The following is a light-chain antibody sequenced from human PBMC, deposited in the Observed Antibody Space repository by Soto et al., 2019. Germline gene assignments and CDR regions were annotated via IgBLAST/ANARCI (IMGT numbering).Light chain of an antibody. CDR2: LGS. V-gene: IGKV2-28*01. CDR1: QSLLSSNGYNY. Sequence: EIVMTQSPLSLPVTPGEPASISCRSSQSLLSSNGYNYLDWYLQKPGQSPQLLIYLGSNRGSGVPDRFIGSGSGTDFTLKISRVEAEDVGIYYCMQALQTLGTFGQGTKVEIK. CDR3: MQALQTLGT. J-gene: IGKJ1*01.